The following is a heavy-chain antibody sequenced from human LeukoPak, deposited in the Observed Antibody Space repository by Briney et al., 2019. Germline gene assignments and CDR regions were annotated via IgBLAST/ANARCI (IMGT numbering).Heavy chain of an antibody. D-gene: IGHD3-10*01. CDR3: ARGQFGETSFDY. V-gene: IGHV1-18*01. Sequence: ASVTVSCKASGYTFTSYGISWVRQAPGQGLEWMGCISGYNTNTKYAQTVQGRVTMTTDTSTSTAYLELRGLTSDDTAVYFCARGQFGETSFDYWGQGTLVTVSS. J-gene: IGHJ4*02. CDR1: GYTFTSYG. CDR2: ISGYNTNT.